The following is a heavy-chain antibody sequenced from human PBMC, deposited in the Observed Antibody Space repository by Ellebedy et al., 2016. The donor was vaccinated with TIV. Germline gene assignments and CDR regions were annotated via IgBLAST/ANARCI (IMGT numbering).Heavy chain of an antibody. V-gene: IGHV3-7*01. CDR1: GFTFSSYW. Sequence: GESLKISCAASGFTFSSYWMSWVRQAPGKGLEWVANIKQDGSEKYYVDSVKGRFTISSDNAKNSLYLQMNSLRAEDTAVYYCARDPLGNYGDYVDYWGQGTLVTVSS. J-gene: IGHJ4*02. CDR3: ARDPLGNYGDYVDY. D-gene: IGHD4-17*01. CDR2: IKQDGSEK.